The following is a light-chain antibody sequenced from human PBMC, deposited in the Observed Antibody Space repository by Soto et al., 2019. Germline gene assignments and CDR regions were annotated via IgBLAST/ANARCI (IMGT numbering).Light chain of an antibody. J-gene: IGKJ5*01. CDR1: QSVSSY. CDR2: GAS. V-gene: IGKV3-15*01. Sequence: EIVMTQSPATLSVSPGETATLSCRASQSVSSYLAWYQLKPGQAPRLLIYGASTRATGIPARFSGSGSGTEFTLTISGLQSEDFAVYSCQQYNDWPLFTFGQGTRLDIK. CDR3: QQYNDWPLFT.